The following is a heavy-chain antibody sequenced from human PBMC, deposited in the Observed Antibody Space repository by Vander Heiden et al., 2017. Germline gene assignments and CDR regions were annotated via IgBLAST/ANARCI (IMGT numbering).Heavy chain of an antibody. J-gene: IGHJ4*02. CDR1: GGTFSSYA. D-gene: IGHD4-4*01. CDR2: IIPIFGTA. Sequence: QVQLVQSGAEVKKPGSSVTVSCKASGGTFSSYAIRWVRPAPGQGLEWMGGIIPIFGTANYAQKFQGRVTITADKSTSTAYMELSSLRSEDTAVYYCAREIRATVTTYRPRFDYWGQGTLVTVSS. CDR3: AREIRATVTTYRPRFDY. V-gene: IGHV1-69*06.